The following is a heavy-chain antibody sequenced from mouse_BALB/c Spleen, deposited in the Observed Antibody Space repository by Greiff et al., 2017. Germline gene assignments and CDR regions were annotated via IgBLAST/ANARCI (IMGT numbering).Heavy chain of an antibody. J-gene: IGHJ1*01. V-gene: IGHV5-17*02. CDR3: ARSGTHWYFDV. CDR1: GFTFSSFG. D-gene: IGHD4-1*01. Sequence: EVQLVESGGGLVQPGGSRKLSCAASGFTFSSFGMHWVRQAPEKGLEWVAYISSGSSTIYYADTVKGRFTISRDNPKNTLFLQMTSLRSEDTAMYYCARSGTHWYFDVWGAGTTVTVSS. CDR2: ISSGSSTI.